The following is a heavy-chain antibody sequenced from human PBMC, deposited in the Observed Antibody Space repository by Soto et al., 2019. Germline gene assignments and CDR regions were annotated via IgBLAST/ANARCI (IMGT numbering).Heavy chain of an antibody. D-gene: IGHD2-21*02. Sequence: QVQLVESGGGVVQPGGSLRLSCAASGFAFTSFGMHWVRQAPGRGLEWVAVVRFDGINKNYADSVKGRFTISRDNSRSMVYLKMNNLRPDDTAVYYCAKLPNCGGDCYFDYWGQGTLVTVSS. J-gene: IGHJ4*02. V-gene: IGHV3-30*02. CDR2: VRFDGINK. CDR1: GFAFTSFG. CDR3: AKLPNCGGDCYFDY.